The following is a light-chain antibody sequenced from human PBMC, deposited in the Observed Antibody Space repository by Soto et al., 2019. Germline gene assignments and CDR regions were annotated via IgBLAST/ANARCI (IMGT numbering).Light chain of an antibody. CDR1: QSGNNW. Sequence: DIQMTQYPSTLSASVGERVTISCRAGQSGNNWLAWYQRKPGKAPKLLIHDASTLESGIPSRFSGSGSGTEFTLSISSLQPDDFATYYCQQYNSYWTFGQGTQVEIK. V-gene: IGKV1-5*01. CDR3: QQYNSYWT. J-gene: IGKJ1*01. CDR2: DAS.